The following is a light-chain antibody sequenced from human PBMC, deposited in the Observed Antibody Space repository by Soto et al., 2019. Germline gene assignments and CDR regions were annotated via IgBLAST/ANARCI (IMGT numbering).Light chain of an antibody. CDR1: QSVSSSY. Sequence: EIVLTQSPGTLSLSPGERATLSCRASQSVSSSYLAWYQQQPGQAPRLLIYGASSRATGLPDRFSGSGSGTDFTLTISRLEPEDFAVYYCRHYGSSPPTFGQGTKVEIK. CDR2: GAS. J-gene: IGKJ1*01. CDR3: RHYGSSPPT. V-gene: IGKV3-20*01.